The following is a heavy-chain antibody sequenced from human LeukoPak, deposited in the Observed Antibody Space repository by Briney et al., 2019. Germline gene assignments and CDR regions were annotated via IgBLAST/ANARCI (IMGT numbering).Heavy chain of an antibody. D-gene: IGHD1-26*01. V-gene: IGHV1-2*02. Sequence: ASVKVSCKASGYTFIDYQMYWLRQAPGQGLEWMGWINPNNGGTNYAQKFQGRVTMTRDTSIRTAYMEVSSLRSDDTAVYYCAREWELNTQTDGMDVWGQGASVTVSS. J-gene: IGHJ6*02. CDR3: AREWELNTQTDGMDV. CDR1: GYTFIDYQ. CDR2: INPNNGGT.